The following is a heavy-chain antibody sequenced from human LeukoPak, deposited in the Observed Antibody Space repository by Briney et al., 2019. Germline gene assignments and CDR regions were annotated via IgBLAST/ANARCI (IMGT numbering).Heavy chain of an antibody. CDR3: ARASFLLMSPGYFDY. D-gene: IGHD3-9*01. J-gene: IGHJ4*02. CDR1: GGSFSGYY. V-gene: IGHV4-34*01. CDR2: INHSGST. Sequence: SETLSLTCAVYGGSFSGYYWSWIRQPPGKGLEWIGEINHSGSTNYNPPLKSRVTISVNTSKNQFSLKLSSVTAADTAVYYCARASFLLMSPGYFDYWGQGTLVTVSS.